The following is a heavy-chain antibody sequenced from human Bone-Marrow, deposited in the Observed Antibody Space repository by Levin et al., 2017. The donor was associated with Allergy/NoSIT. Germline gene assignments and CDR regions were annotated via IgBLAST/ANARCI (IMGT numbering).Heavy chain of an antibody. V-gene: IGHV3-9*01. CDR2: VSWNGDTR. Sequence: GGSLRLSCAASGFMFDEYAMHWVRQAPGKGLEWVSGVSWNGDTRHYADSVKGRFTISRDNGKKSLYLQMNSLSAEDTALFYCVKGGGSATYEWIDPWGQGTLVTGSS. CDR3: VKGGGSATYEWIDP. D-gene: IGHD3-10*01. CDR1: GFMFDEYA. J-gene: IGHJ5*02.